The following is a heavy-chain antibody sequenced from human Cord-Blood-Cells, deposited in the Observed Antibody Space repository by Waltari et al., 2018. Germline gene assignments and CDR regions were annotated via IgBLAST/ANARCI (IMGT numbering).Heavy chain of an antibody. J-gene: IGHJ3*02. CDR2: MHTNTGNP. Sequence: QVQLVQSGSELKKPGASVKVSCKASGYTFTSYAMNWVRQAPGQGLEWMGWMHTNTGNPTYAQGFTGRFVFSLDTSVSTAYLQICSLKAEDTAVYYCARMGPDGFLSDAFDIWGQGTMVTVSS. V-gene: IGHV7-4-1*01. CDR1: GYTFTSYA. CDR3: ARMGPDGFLSDAFDI. D-gene: IGHD3-10*01.